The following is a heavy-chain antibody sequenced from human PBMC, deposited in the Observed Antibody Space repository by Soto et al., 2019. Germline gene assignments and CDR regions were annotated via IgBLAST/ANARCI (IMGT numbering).Heavy chain of an antibody. D-gene: IGHD6-19*01. J-gene: IGHJ6*03. V-gene: IGHV1-24*01. CDR2: FDPEDGET. CDR3: ATNGVAVAGTGYYYYYMDV. CDR1: GYTLTELS. Sequence: ASVKVSCKVSGYTLTELSMHWVRQAPGKGLEWMGGFDPEDGETIYAQKFQGRVTMTEDTSTGTAYMELSSLRSEDTAVYYCATNGVAVAGTGYYYYYMDVWGKGTTVTVSS.